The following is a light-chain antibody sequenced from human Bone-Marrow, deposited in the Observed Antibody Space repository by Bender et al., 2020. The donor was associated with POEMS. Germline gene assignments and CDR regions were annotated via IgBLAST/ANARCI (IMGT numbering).Light chain of an antibody. V-gene: IGLV10-54*04. CDR1: SSHIANEG. CDR2: RND. J-gene: IGLJ1*01. CDR3: STWNNRGYV. Sequence: QAGLTQPPSVSKDLGQTATLTCTGDSSHIANEGAAWLQQLQGHPPKLLSYRNDDRPSGISERFSASRSGNTASLTITGLQPDDEADYYCSTWNNRGYVLGPGTKVTVL.